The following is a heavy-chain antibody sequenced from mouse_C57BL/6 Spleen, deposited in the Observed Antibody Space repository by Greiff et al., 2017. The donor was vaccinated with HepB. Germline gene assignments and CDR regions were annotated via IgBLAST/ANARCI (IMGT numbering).Heavy chain of an antibody. CDR2: IYPGDGDT. CDR3: ARGTTVGDY. CDR1: GYTFTDYY. D-gene: IGHD1-1*01. J-gene: IGHJ2*01. Sequence: VQLQQSGPELVKPGASVKISCKASGYTFTDYYMNWVKQSHGKSLEWIGRIYPGDGDTNYNGKFKGKATLTADKSSSTAYMQLSSLTSEDSAVYFCARGTTVGDYWGQGTTLTVSS. V-gene: IGHV1-82*01.